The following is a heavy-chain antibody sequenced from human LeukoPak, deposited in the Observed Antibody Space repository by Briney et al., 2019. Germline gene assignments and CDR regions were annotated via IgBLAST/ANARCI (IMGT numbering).Heavy chain of an antibody. CDR2: IYTSGST. CDR1: GGSISSYY. V-gene: IGHV4-4*07. Sequence: PSETLSLTCTVSGGSISSYYWSWIRQPAGKGLEWIGRIYTSGSTNYNPSLKSRVTMSVDTSKNQFSLKLSSVTAADTAVYYCAREGYCSGGSCYSGYYYMDVWGKGTTVTVSS. CDR3: AREGYCSGGSCYSGYYYMDV. J-gene: IGHJ6*03. D-gene: IGHD2-15*01.